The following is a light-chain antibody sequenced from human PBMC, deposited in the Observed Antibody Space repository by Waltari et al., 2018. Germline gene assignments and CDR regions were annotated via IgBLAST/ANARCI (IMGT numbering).Light chain of an antibody. V-gene: IGKV4-1*01. CDR2: WAS. Sequence: DIVMTQSPDSLAVSLGERAPINCKSSQSVLYSSNNKNYLAWYQQKPGQPPKLLIYWASTRESGVPDRFSGSGSGTEFTLTISSLQAEDVAVYYCQQYYSIPPTFGQGTKVEIK. CDR1: QSVLYSSNNKNY. J-gene: IGKJ1*01. CDR3: QQYYSIPPT.